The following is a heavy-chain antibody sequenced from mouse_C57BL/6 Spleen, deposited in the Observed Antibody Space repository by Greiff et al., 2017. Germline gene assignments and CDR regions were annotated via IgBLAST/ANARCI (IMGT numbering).Heavy chain of an antibody. V-gene: IGHV3-6*01. D-gene: IGHD2-5*01. CDR3: ARVYSNYPYWYFDV. CDR2: ISYDGSN. J-gene: IGHJ1*03. CDR1: GYSITSGYY. Sequence: ESGPGLVKPSQSLSLTCSVTGYSITSGYYWNWIRQFPGNKLEWMGYISYDGSNNYNPSLKNRISITRDTSKNQFFLKLNSVTTEDTATYYCARVYSNYPYWYFDVWGTGTTVTVSS.